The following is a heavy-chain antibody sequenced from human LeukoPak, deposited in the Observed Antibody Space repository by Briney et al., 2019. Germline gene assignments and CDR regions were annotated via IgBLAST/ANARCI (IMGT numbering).Heavy chain of an antibody. CDR3: ARDRDRRNLGSLDY. D-gene: IGHD1-14*01. J-gene: IGHJ4*02. V-gene: IGHV3-74*01. CDR1: GXTFNNYC. CDR2: INSDGSST. Sequence: PGGSLRLSFAASGXTFNNYCMHWVRQGPGKGLVWVSRINSDGSSTSNADSVKGRFTISRDNSKNTLYLQMNSLRAEDTAVYYCARDRDRRNLGSLDYWGQGTLVTVSS.